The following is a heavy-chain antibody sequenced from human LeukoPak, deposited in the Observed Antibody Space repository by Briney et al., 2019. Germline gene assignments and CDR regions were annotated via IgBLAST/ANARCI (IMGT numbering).Heavy chain of an antibody. CDR2: ISGSGGST. D-gene: IGHD1-7*01. Sequence: PGGSLRLSCAASGFTFSSYAMSWVRQAPGKGLEWVSAISGSGGSTYYADSVKGRFTISRDNSKNTLYLQMNGLRVEDTAVYYCSRWNFAFDIWGQGTMVTVSS. V-gene: IGHV3-23*01. CDR3: SRWNFAFDI. J-gene: IGHJ3*02. CDR1: GFTFSSYA.